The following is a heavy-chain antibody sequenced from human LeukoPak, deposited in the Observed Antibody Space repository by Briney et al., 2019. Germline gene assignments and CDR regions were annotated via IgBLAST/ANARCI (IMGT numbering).Heavy chain of an antibody. CDR3: ARSRDGGSYVGAFDI. V-gene: IGHV4-39*01. CDR2: IYYSGST. CDR1: GGSISSSSYY. Sequence: SETLSLTCTVSGGSISSSSYYWGWIRQPPGKGLEWIGSIYYSGSTYYNPSLKSRVTISVDTSKNQFSLKLSSVTAADTAVYYCARSRDGGSYVGAFDIWGQGTMVTVSS. D-gene: IGHD1-26*01. J-gene: IGHJ3*02.